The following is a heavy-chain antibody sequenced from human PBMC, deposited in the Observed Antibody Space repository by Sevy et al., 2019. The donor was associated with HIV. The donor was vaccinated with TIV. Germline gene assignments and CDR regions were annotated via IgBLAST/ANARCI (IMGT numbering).Heavy chain of an antibody. D-gene: IGHD6-13*01. CDR2: IKQDGSDK. J-gene: IGHJ6*02. CDR3: ARDTGGIGMDV. CDR1: GFTFSSHW. Sequence: GGSLRLSCAASGFTFSSHWMSWVRQAPGKGLEWVATIKQDGSDKYYVDSVKGRFTISRDNAKNSLSLQMNSLRAEDTAVYYSARDTGGIGMDVWGQGTTVTVSS. V-gene: IGHV3-7*01.